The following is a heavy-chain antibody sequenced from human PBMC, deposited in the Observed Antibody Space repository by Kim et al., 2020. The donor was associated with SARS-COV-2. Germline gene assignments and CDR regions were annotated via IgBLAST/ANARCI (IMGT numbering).Heavy chain of an antibody. CDR2: INSYGSST. Sequence: GGSLRLSCAASGFTFSSYWMHWVRQAPGKGLVWVSRINSYGSSTSYADSVKGRFTISRDNAKNTLYLQMNSLRAEDTAVYYCARVAGFTIFGVVPGNYYYMDAWGEGTTVTASS. CDR3: ARVAGFTIFGVVPGNYYYMDA. V-gene: IGHV3-74*01. J-gene: IGHJ6*03. D-gene: IGHD3-3*01. CDR1: GFTFSSYW.